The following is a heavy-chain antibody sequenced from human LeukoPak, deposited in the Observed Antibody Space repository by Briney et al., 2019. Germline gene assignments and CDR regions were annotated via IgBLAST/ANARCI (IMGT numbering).Heavy chain of an antibody. V-gene: IGHV1-24*01. CDR2: FDPEDGET. CDR1: GYTLTELS. Sequence: ASVKVSCKVSGYTLTELSTHWVRQAPGKGLEWMGGFDPEDGETIYAQKFQGRVTMTEDTSTDTAYMELSSLRSEDTAVYYCATDGYGSGSFDYWGQGTLVTVSS. D-gene: IGHD3-10*01. CDR3: ATDGYGSGSFDY. J-gene: IGHJ4*02.